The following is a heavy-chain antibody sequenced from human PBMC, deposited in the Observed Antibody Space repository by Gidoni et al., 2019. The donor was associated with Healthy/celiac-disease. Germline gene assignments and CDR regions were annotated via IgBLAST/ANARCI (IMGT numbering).Heavy chain of an antibody. D-gene: IGHD2-21*02. CDR3: ARGGLGLNWFDP. CDR2: INHSGST. J-gene: IGHJ5*02. CDR1: GGSFSGYY. V-gene: IGHV4-34*01. Sequence: QVQLQQWGAGRLKPSETLSLTCAVYGGSFSGYYWSWIRQPPGKGLEWIGEINHSGSTNYNPSLKSRVTISVDTSKNQFSLKLSSVTAADTAVYYCARGGLGLNWFDPWGQGTLVTVSS.